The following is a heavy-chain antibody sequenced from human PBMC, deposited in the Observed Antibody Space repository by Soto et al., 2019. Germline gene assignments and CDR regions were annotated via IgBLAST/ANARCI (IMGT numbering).Heavy chain of an antibody. Sequence: TSETLSLTCAVSGGSISSGGYSWSWIRQPPGKGLERIGYIYHSGSTYYNPSLKSRVTISVDRSKNQFSLKLSSVTAADTAVYYFARARYYYDSSGYVNPNSFDYWGQGTLVTVSS. CDR3: ARARYYYDSSGYVNPNSFDY. J-gene: IGHJ4*02. CDR2: IYHSGST. CDR1: GGSISSGGYS. D-gene: IGHD3-22*01. V-gene: IGHV4-30-2*01.